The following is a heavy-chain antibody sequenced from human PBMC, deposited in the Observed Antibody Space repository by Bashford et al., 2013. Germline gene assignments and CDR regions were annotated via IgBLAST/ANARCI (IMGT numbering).Heavy chain of an antibody. J-gene: IGHJ3*02. Sequence: VASVKVSCKASGYTFTSYDINWVRQATGQGLEWMGWMNSKSDKTGYAQKFQGRVTMTRNTSINTAYMELSSLRSEDTAVYYCATDSGSYFSDAFDIWGQG. D-gene: IGHD1-26*01. V-gene: IGHV1-8*01. CDR2: MNSKSDKT. CDR3: ATDSGSYFSDAFDI. CDR1: GYTFTSYD.